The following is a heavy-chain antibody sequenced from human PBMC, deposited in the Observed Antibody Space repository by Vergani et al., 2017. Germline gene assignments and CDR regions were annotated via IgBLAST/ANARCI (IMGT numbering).Heavy chain of an antibody. CDR2: ISSSSSYT. V-gene: IGHV3-11*05. CDR3: ARDRDDSAYYYYYYGMDV. J-gene: IGHJ6*02. CDR1: GFTFSDYY. Sequence: VQLVESGGGVVQPGGSLRLSCAASGFTFSDYYMSWIRQAPGKGLEWVSYISSSSSYTNYADSVKGRFTISRDNAKNSLYLQMNSLRAEDTAVYYCARDRDDSAYYYYYYGMDVWGQGTTVTVSS. D-gene: IGHD1-1*01.